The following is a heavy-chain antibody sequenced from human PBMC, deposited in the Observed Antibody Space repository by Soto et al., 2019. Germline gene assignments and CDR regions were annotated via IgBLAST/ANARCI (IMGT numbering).Heavy chain of an antibody. V-gene: IGHV3-30-3*01. CDR3: ARDRGLTIFGVVIIALTASGMDV. D-gene: IGHD3-3*01. CDR2: ISYDGSNK. Sequence: QVQLVESGGGVVQPGRSLRLSCAASGFNFSSYAMQWVRQAPGKGLEWVAVISYDGSNKYYADSVKGRFTIYRDNSKSTLYLQMNSLRAEETAVYYCARDRGLTIFGVVIIALTASGMDVWGQGTTVTVSS. CDR1: GFNFSSYA. J-gene: IGHJ6*02.